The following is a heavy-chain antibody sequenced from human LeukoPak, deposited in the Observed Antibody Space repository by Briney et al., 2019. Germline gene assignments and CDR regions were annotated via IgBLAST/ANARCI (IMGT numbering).Heavy chain of an antibody. J-gene: IGHJ6*02. CDR2: IYYSGST. CDR3: ARLRYCSGGSCYYYGMDV. Sequence: PSETLSLTCTVSGGSISSSSYYWGWIGQPPGKGLEWIGSIYYSGSTYYNPSLKSRVTISVDTSKNQFSLKLSSVTAADTAVYYCARLRYCSGGSCYYYGMDVWGQGTTVTVSS. D-gene: IGHD2-15*01. V-gene: IGHV4-39*01. CDR1: GGSISSSSYY.